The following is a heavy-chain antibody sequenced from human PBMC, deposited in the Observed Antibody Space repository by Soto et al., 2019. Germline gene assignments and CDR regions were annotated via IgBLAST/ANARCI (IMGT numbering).Heavy chain of an antibody. D-gene: IGHD5-12*01. V-gene: IGHV3-33*06. CDR2: IWYDGSNK. J-gene: IGHJ6*02. CDR3: AKSRDGYNRGMDV. CDR1: GFTLSSYG. Sequence: PGGSLRLSCAAPGFTLSSYGMHWVRQAPGKGLGWVAVIWYDGSNKYYADSVKGRFTISRDNSKNTLYLQMNSLRAEDTAVYYCAKSRDGYNRGMDVWGQGTTVTV.